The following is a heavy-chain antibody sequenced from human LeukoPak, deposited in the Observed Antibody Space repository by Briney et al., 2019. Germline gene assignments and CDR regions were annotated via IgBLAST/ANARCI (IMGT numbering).Heavy chain of an antibody. D-gene: IGHD3-3*01. CDR1: GGSTSSSNYY. Sequence: SETLSLTCAVSGGSTSSSNYYWGWIRQPPGKGLDWIGGIHYSGNTYYNPSLKSRVTISVDTSKNQFSLKLSSVTAVDTAVYYCARLGAGPTYYDFWSGYSSFYFDYWGQGTLVTVSS. V-gene: IGHV4-39*01. CDR3: ARLGAGPTYYDFWSGYSSFYFDY. CDR2: IHYSGNT. J-gene: IGHJ4*02.